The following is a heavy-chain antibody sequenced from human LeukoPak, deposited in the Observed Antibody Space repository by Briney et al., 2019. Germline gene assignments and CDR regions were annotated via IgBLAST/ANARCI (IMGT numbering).Heavy chain of an antibody. D-gene: IGHD5-24*01. V-gene: IGHV3-23*01. CDR2: ISGSGGST. Sequence: PGGSLRLSCAASGFTLSNAWITWVRQAPGKGLEWVSAISGSGGSTYYADSVKGRFTISRDNSKNTLYLQMNSLRAEDTAVYYCAKERDGYNELFFDYWGQGTLVTVSS. CDR1: GFTLSNAW. CDR3: AKERDGYNELFFDY. J-gene: IGHJ4*02.